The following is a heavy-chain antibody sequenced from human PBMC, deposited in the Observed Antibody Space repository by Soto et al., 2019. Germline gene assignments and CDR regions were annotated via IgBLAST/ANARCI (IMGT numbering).Heavy chain of an antibody. Sequence: QVQLQESGPGLVKPSETLSLTCTVSGGSISSYYWSWIRQPPGKGLEWIGYIYYSGSTNYNPSLKSQVTISVDTSKNQFSLKLSSVTAADTAVYYCARRGTYYDFWSGYPFDPWGQGTLVTVSS. CDR2: IYYSGST. J-gene: IGHJ5*02. D-gene: IGHD3-3*01. CDR3: ARRGTYYDFWSGYPFDP. CDR1: GGSISSYY. V-gene: IGHV4-59*01.